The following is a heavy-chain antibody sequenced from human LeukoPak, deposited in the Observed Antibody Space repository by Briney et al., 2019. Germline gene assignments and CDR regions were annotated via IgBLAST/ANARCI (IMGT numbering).Heavy chain of an antibody. V-gene: IGHV7-4-1*02. D-gene: IGHD6-19*01. CDR3: ARDRYSSGWFPFDP. CDR2: INTNTGNP. Sequence: ASVKVSCKASGYTFTSYAMNWVRQAPGQGLEWMGWINTNTGNPTYAQGFTGRFVFSLDTSVSTAYLQTSSLKAEDTAVYYCARDRYSSGWFPFDPWGQGTLVTVSS. CDR1: GYTFTSYA. J-gene: IGHJ5*02.